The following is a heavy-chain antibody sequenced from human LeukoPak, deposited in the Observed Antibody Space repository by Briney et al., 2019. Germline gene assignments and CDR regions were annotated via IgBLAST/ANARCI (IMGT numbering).Heavy chain of an antibody. CDR1: GGTFSSYA. D-gene: IGHD6-13*01. CDR3: ATPGPEYSSSWYPFDY. Sequence: ASVKVSCKASGGTFSSYAISWVRQAPGQGLEWMGGIIPIFGTANYAQKFQGRVTITADKSTSTAYMELSSLRSEDTAVYYCATPGPEYSSSWYPFDYWGQGTLATVSS. J-gene: IGHJ4*02. CDR2: IIPIFGTA. V-gene: IGHV1-69*06.